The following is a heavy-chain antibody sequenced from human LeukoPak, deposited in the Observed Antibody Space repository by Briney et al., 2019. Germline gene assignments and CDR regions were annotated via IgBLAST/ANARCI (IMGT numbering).Heavy chain of an antibody. CDR1: GFTFSSYA. Sequence: GGSLRLSCAASGFTFSSYAIHWVRQAPSNGLEWVAVVSYDGSDRHYADSVKDRFTISRDNSKNTLTLQMNGLRPEDTAVYYCAKDEVGAANYFEYWGQGTLVTVSS. D-gene: IGHD1-26*01. V-gene: IGHV3-30*18. CDR3: AKDEVGAANYFEY. CDR2: VSYDGSDR. J-gene: IGHJ4*02.